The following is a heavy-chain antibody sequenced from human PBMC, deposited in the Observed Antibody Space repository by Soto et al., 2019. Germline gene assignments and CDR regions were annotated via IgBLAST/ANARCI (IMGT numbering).Heavy chain of an antibody. Sequence: QLQLQESGPGLVKPSETLSLTCTVSGGSISSSSYYWGWIRQPPGKGLEWIGSIYYSGSTYYNPSLKSRVTXXVXTXXNQFSLKLSSVTAADTAVYYCARHVAGNNHYYSDYWGQGTLVTVSS. J-gene: IGHJ4*02. CDR2: IYYSGST. CDR1: GGSISSSSYY. D-gene: IGHD6-19*01. CDR3: ARHVAGNNHYYSDY. V-gene: IGHV4-39*01.